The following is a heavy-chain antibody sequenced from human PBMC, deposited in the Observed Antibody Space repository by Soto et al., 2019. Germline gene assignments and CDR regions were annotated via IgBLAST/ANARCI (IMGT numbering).Heavy chain of an antibody. CDR2: TANKRSRYTT. CDR3: ARAGFGHGLDV. D-gene: IGHD3-16*01. CDR1: GFTSSDHY. Sequence: EVELVESGGGLVQAGGSLRVSCGVSGFTSSDHYMDWFRQAPGKGLEWVGRTANKRSRYTTEYAASVKGRFSISRDDSKNSVYLQMNSLKIEGTAVYYCARAGFGHGLDVWGQGTTVTVS. J-gene: IGHJ6*02. V-gene: IGHV3-72*01.